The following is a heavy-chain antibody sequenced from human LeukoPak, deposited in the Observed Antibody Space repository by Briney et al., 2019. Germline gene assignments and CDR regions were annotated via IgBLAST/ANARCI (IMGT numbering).Heavy chain of an antibody. J-gene: IGHJ5*02. D-gene: IGHD3-10*01. Sequence: GGSLRLSCAASGFPFSNYGMSWVRQAPGKGLEWVSAISGSGDTTYFADSVKGRFTISRDNSKNTLYLQMNSLRAEDTAVYYCAKDRSYYYGSGSLPNWFDPWGQGTLVTVSS. CDR2: ISGSGDTT. CDR3: AKDRSYYYGSGSLPNWFDP. V-gene: IGHV3-23*01. CDR1: GFPFSNYG.